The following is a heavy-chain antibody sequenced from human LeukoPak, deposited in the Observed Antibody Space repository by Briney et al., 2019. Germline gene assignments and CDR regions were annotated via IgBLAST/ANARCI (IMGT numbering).Heavy chain of an antibody. V-gene: IGHV3-23*01. CDR3: AKDDDGHHHGVDH. CDR1: GFTVSSYA. D-gene: IGHD4-17*01. CDR2: IGYSAGDT. Sequence: GGSLRLSCAASGFTVSSYAMTWVRQAPGKGLEWVSAIGYSAGDTYYADSVKGRFTISRDNSMNTLYLQMSSLRADDTALYYCAKDDDGHHHGVDHWGQGTLVTVSS. J-gene: IGHJ4*02.